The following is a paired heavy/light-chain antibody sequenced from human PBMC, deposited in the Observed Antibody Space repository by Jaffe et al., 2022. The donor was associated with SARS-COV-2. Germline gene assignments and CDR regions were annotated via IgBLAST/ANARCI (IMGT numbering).Light chain of an antibody. V-gene: IGLV2-23*02. Sequence: QSALTQPASVSGSPGQSITLSCTGSSSDVGNYNLVSWYQHHPGKAPKLMIYEVTKRPSGVSSRFSGSKSGSTASLTISGLQSEDEADYYCCSYATGSTFVLFGGGTKLTVL. J-gene: IGLJ2*01. CDR2: EVT. CDR3: CSYATGSTFVL. CDR1: SSDVGNYNL.
Heavy chain of an antibody. D-gene: IGHD7-27*01. V-gene: IGHV4-39*01. CDR1: GGSIGITSYY. J-gene: IGHJ2*01. Sequence: QLQLQESGPGLVKPSETLSLTCTVSGGSIGITSYYWAWIRRPPGKGLEWIGSIYYRGSTYRKPSLESRVTISVDTTKNQFSLKMTSVTAADTAVYYCARHRDILGPDSGGYFDLWGRGTLVTVSS. CDR2: IYYRGST. CDR3: ARHRDILGPDSGGYFDL.